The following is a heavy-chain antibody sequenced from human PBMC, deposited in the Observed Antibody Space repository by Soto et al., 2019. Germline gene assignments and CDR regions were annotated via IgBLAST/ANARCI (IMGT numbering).Heavy chain of an antibody. CDR3: AKDYEHQPRGFFDY. V-gene: IGHV3-23*01. D-gene: IGHD3-3*02. J-gene: IGHJ4*02. CDR2: IGGGGDTT. Sequence: VGSLRLSCVASGFTFSNYAMSWVRQAPGKGLEWVSVIGGGGDTTYYADSVKGRFTISRDNSMNTLYLQMNSLRAEDTAVYYCAKDYEHQPRGFFDYWGQGSLVTVSS. CDR1: GFTFSNYA.